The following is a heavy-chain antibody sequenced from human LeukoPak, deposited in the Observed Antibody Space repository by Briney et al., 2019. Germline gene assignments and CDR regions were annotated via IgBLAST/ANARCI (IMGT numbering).Heavy chain of an antibody. V-gene: IGHV3-48*02. D-gene: IGHD4-23*01. CDR1: GFTFSNYH. J-gene: IGHJ4*02. Sequence: GGSLRLSCAASGFTFSNYHLNWVRQAPGKGLEWVSYISDGSSTIYYADSVRGRLTISRDNAKNSLYLQINSLRDEDTAVYYCARETVGLDYWGQGTLVTVSS. CDR2: ISDGSSTI. CDR3: ARETVGLDY.